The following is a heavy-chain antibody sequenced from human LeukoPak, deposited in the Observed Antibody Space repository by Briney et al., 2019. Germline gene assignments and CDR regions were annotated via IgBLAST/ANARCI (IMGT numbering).Heavy chain of an antibody. CDR3: ARTYYYDSSGYPRYFQH. CDR2: IYYSGST. Sequence: PSETLSLTCTVSGGSISSGDYYWSWIRQPPGKGLEWIGYIYYSGSTYYNPSLKSRVTISVDTSKNQFSLKLSSVTAADTAVYYCARTYYYDSSGYPRYFQHWGQGTLVTVSS. J-gene: IGHJ1*01. V-gene: IGHV4-30-4*01. CDR1: GGSISSGDYY. D-gene: IGHD3-22*01.